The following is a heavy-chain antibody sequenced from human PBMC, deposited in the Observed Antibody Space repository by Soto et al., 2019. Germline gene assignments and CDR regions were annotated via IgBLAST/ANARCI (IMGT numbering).Heavy chain of an antibody. CDR2: INAGNGNT. D-gene: IGHD1-26*01. Sequence: ASVKVSCKASGYTFNSYAMHWVRQAPGQRLEWMGWINAGNGNTKYSQKFQGRVTITRDTSASTAYMELSSLRSEDTAVYYCARSWDLHPDRNYYFDYGMDVWGQGTTVTVSS. CDR3: ARSWDLHPDRNYYFDYGMDV. CDR1: GYTFNSYA. V-gene: IGHV1-3*01. J-gene: IGHJ6*02.